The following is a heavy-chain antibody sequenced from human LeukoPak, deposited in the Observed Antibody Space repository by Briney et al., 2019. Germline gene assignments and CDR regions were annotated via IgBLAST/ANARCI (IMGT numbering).Heavy chain of an antibody. V-gene: IGHV3-30*03. CDR2: ISYDGSNK. J-gene: IGHJ3*02. Sequence: GGSLRLSCVASGFTFSSYSMNWVRQAPGKGLEWVAVISYDGSNKYYADSVKGRFTISRDNSKNTLYLQMNSLRAEDTAVYYCARDLTVDAFDIWGQGTMVTVSS. CDR1: GFTFSSYS. CDR3: ARDLTVDAFDI.